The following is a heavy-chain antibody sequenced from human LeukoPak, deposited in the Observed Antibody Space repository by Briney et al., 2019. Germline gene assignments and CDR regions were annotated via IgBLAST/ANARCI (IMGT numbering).Heavy chain of an antibody. J-gene: IGHJ4*02. CDR2: ISGSASTT. D-gene: IGHD5-18*01. Sequence: GGSLRLSCAASGFTFSSYAMGWVRQAPGQGLEWVSSISGSASTTYYADSVKGRFTISRDNSKNTLYLQMNSLRAEDTAVYYCAKRQCIQLWSPPGYWGQGTLVTVSS. V-gene: IGHV3-23*01. CDR3: AKRQCIQLWSPPGY. CDR1: GFTFSSYA.